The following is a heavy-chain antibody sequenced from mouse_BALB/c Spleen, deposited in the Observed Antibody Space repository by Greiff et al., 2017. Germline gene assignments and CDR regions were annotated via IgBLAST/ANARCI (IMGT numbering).Heavy chain of an antibody. J-gene: IGHJ1*01. CDR1: GFTFSSYG. CDR3: ARPGDGSSYEGYFDV. V-gene: IGHV5-6*01. D-gene: IGHD1-1*01. Sequence: EVKLMESGGDLVKPGGSLKLSCAASGFTFSSYGMSWVRQTPDKRLEWVATISSGGSYTYYPDSVKGRFTISRDNAKNTLYLQMSSLKSEDTAMYYCARPGDGSSYEGYFDVWGAGTTVTVSS. CDR2: ISSGGSYT.